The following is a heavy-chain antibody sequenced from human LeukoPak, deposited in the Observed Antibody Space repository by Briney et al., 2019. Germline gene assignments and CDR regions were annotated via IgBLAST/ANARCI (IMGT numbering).Heavy chain of an antibody. CDR2: MNPNSGNT. V-gene: IGHV1-8*03. Sequence: ASVKVSCKASGYTFTSYDINWVRQATGQGLEWMGWMNPNSGNTGYAQNFQGRVTITRNTSTKTAYLELSSLRSEDTAVYYCARVGLMGRFDYWGQGTLVTVSS. CDR1: GYTFTSYD. D-gene: IGHD3-10*01. CDR3: ARVGLMGRFDY. J-gene: IGHJ4*02.